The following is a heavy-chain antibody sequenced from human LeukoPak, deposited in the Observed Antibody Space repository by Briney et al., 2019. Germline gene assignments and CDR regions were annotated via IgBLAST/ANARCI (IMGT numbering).Heavy chain of an antibody. V-gene: IGHV3-53*03. CDR2: LFSGGSA. J-gene: IGHJ4*02. Sequence: GGSLRLSCVASGFTVSSNSMNWVRQAPGKGLEWVSILFSGGSALYADSVKGRFTISRDNSKNTLYLQMNSLRAEDTAVYYCVRAGLRTTPYYFDYWGQGTLVTVSS. CDR1: GFTVSSNS. D-gene: IGHD1-7*01. CDR3: VRAGLRTTPYYFDY.